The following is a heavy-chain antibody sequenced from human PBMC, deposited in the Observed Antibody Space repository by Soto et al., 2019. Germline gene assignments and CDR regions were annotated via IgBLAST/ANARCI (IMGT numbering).Heavy chain of an antibody. D-gene: IGHD1-7*01. V-gene: IGHV4-34*01. CDR3: ARGIAMKLAVKGEAPDIYYFDY. CDR2: INYSGTT. CDR1: GGTFSGYY. Sequence: QVQLQQWGAGLLKPSETLSLTCAVYGGTFSGYYWSWIRQPPGKGLEWIGEINYSGTTNQSPSLKSRVSISRDTSKNQFSLKLKSVTAADTAVYYCARGIAMKLAVKGEAPDIYYFDYWGQGSLVTVSS. J-gene: IGHJ4*02.